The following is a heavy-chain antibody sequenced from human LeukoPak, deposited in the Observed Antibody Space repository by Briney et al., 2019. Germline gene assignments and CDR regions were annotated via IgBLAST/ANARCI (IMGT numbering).Heavy chain of an antibody. D-gene: IGHD4-17*01. J-gene: IGHJ4*02. V-gene: IGHV1-3*01. Sequence: ASVKVSCKASGYTFTSHAMHWVRQAPGQRLEWMGWINAGNGNTKYSQKFQGRVTITRDTSASTAYMELSSLRSEDTAVYYCARDLGGDYGWNALDDWGQGTLVTVSS. CDR2: INAGNGNT. CDR3: ARDLGGDYGWNALDD. CDR1: GYTFTSHA.